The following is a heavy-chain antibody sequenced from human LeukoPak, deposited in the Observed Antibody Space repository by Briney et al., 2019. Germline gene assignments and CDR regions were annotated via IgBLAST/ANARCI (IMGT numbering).Heavy chain of an antibody. CDR1: GFTFSNSA. CDR3: TRDATQYLRYGYFDS. V-gene: IGHV3-21*01. D-gene: IGHD2/OR15-2a*01. CDR2: INNIASHI. Sequence: PGGSLRLSCGASGFTFSNSAMNWVRQAPGKGLEWVSSINNIASHIYYADSVRGRFTISRDNAKNSVSLQMNNLRAEDTAVYYCTRDATQYLRYGYFDSWGQGILVTVSS. J-gene: IGHJ4*02.